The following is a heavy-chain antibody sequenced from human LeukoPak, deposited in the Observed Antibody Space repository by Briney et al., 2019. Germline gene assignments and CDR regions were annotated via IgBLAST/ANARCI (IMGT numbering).Heavy chain of an antibody. J-gene: IGHJ4*02. Sequence: PPGESLRLSCAASGFTFSDYAMHWVRQAPGKGLEWVAIISHDGSNKYYADSVKGRFTISRDISKNTLYLRMNSLRAEDTAVYLCARDFGGLRWNYYFDYWGQGTLVTVSS. CDR3: ARDFGGLRWNYYFDY. CDR1: GFTFSDYA. V-gene: IGHV3-30*04. CDR2: ISHDGSNK. D-gene: IGHD4-23*01.